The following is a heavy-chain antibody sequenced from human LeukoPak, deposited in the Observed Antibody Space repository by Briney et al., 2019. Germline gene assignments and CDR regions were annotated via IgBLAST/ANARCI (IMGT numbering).Heavy chain of an antibody. CDR1: GFTFSNYW. V-gene: IGHV3-7*04. CDR2: IKQDGSDK. J-gene: IGHJ4*02. Sequence: GGSLRLSCVVSGFTFSNYWMSWVRHAPGKGLEWVANIKQDGSDKNYVDSVKGRFTISRDNAKNSLYLQMNSLRAEDTAVYYCARDRPSGWYLQYYFICWGQGNLVTVSS. CDR3: ARDRPSGWYLQYYFIC. D-gene: IGHD6-19*01.